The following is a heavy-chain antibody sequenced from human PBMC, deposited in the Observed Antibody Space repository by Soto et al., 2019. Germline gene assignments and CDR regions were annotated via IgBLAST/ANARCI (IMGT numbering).Heavy chain of an antibody. D-gene: IGHD2-15*01. J-gene: IGHJ4*02. Sequence: SETLSLTCTVSGGSISSGGYYWSWIRQHPGKGLEWIGYIYYSGSTYYNPSLKSRVTISVDTSKNQFSLKLSSVTAADTAVYYCARVPLLGCSGGSCQYYFDYWGQGTLVTVSS. CDR2: IYYSGST. CDR1: GGSISSGGYY. CDR3: ARVPLLGCSGGSCQYYFDY. V-gene: IGHV4-31*03.